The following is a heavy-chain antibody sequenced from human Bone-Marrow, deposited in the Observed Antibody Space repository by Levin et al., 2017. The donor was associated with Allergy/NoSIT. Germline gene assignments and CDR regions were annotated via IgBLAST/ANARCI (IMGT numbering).Heavy chain of an antibody. D-gene: IGHD6-6*01. V-gene: IGHV3-11*01. CDR3: ARSGRSSEAPQYYFDY. CDR1: GFTFNDYY. J-gene: IGHJ4*02. CDR2: ISSRGSTI. Sequence: PGGSLRLSCAASGFTFNDYYMSWIRQAPGKGLECVSYISSRGSTINYADSVKGRFTISRDNAKNSLYLQMNSLRAEDTAVYFCARSGRSSEAPQYYFDYWGQGTLVTVSS.